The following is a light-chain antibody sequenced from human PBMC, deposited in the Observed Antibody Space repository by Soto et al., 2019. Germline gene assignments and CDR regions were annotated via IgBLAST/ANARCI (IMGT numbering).Light chain of an antibody. V-gene: IGKV1-5*03. CDR1: QTISTW. Sequence: DIQMTQSPSALSASVGDSVTITCRTSQTISTWLAWYQKKPGKVPKVLIYKASTLESGVPSRFSGSGSGTEFTLTISSLQPDDFATYYCQQYSSYSRTFGQGTKVDIK. CDR2: KAS. J-gene: IGKJ1*01. CDR3: QQYSSYSRT.